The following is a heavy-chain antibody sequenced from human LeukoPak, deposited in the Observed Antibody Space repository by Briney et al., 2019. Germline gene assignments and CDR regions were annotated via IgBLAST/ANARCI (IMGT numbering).Heavy chain of an antibody. Sequence: GGSLRLSCAASGFTFSSYAMSWVRQAPGKGLEWVSLISGSGGSTYYADSVKGRFTISRDNSKNTLYLQMNGLRVEDTAGYYCAKSPVPYCSGGSCYGMDVWGQGTTVTVSS. V-gene: IGHV3-23*01. J-gene: IGHJ6*02. CDR2: ISGSGGST. CDR3: AKSPVPYCSGGSCYGMDV. CDR1: GFTFSSYA. D-gene: IGHD2-15*01.